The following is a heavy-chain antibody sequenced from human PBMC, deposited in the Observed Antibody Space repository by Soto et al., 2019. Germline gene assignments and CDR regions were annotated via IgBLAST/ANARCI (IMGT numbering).Heavy chain of an antibody. V-gene: IGHV2-5*02. CDR1: GFSLTTSGVG. J-gene: IGHJ6*02. CDR2: IYGVDDK. D-gene: IGHD3-10*01. Sequence: QITLKESGPTLVKPTQTLTLTCSFSGFSLTTSGVGVGWIRQPPGKALEWLALIYGVDDKRYSPSLKSRLTITGDTSKSQVVLTMTDMDREDTATYYCAHRHYYGSGNLGMDVWGQGTTVTVSS. CDR3: AHRHYYGSGNLGMDV.